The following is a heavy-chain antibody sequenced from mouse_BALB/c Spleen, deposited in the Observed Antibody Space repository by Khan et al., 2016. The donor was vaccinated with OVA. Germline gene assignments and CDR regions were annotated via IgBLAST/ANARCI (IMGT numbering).Heavy chain of an antibody. Sequence: DVKLVESGGDLVKPGGSLKLSCAASGFTFSTYGMSWVRQAPDKRLAWVATVSTGGSYTYYPDSVKGRFTISRDNAKNTLYLQMSGLRSEDTAMFYCTRLAYYYDSEGFAYWGQGTLVTVSA. CDR2: VSTGGSYT. CDR1: GFTFSTYG. V-gene: IGHV5-6*02. D-gene: IGHD1-1*01. CDR3: TRLAYYYDSEGFAY. J-gene: IGHJ3*01.